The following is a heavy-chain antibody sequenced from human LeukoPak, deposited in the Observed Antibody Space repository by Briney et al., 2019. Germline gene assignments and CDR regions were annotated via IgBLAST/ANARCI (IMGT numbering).Heavy chain of an antibody. D-gene: IGHD1-26*01. Sequence: EASVKVSCKPYGYNFATSGIGWVRQAPGQGLEWLGWISGYNGNTKSAPKLQGRVTMTTDTSTDTAYLEPGSLRVDDTAIYYCARDLGPYTGSYYSYYHYMDVWGEGTSVTVSS. CDR1: GYNFATSG. V-gene: IGHV1-18*01. CDR3: ARDLGPYTGSYYSYYHYMDV. J-gene: IGHJ6*03. CDR2: ISGYNGNT.